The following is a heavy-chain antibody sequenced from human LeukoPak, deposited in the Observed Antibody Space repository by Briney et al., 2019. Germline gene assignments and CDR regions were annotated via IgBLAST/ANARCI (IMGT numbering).Heavy chain of an antibody. J-gene: IGHJ5*01. CDR2: IGTYGGDT. CDR1: TSR. V-gene: IGHV1-18*01. D-gene: IGHD3-22*01. CDR3: ARDLWTFYDDSGYNRDFDS. Sequence: GASVKVSCKATSRISWVRQAPGQGLEWMGWIGTYGGDTYYAQKFQGRITVTIDTSTSTVYMELRNLRSDDTAVYYCARDLWTFYDDSGYNRDFDSWGQGTLVTVSS.